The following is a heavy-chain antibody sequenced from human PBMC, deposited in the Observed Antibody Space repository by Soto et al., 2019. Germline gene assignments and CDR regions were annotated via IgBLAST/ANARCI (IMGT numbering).Heavy chain of an antibody. D-gene: IGHD4-4*01. J-gene: IGHJ4*02. Sequence: QVQLQQWGAGLLKPSETLSLACAVSGGSLSTYYWSWIRQPPGKGLEWVGEIHHTGRTNYNPSLEDRETMSLDTSNTSEYQLSLRLTSVTAADTAVYYCARGEAYSNYQARWGQGTLVTVSS. CDR3: ARGEAYSNYQAR. CDR2: IHHTGRT. CDR1: GGSLSTYY. V-gene: IGHV4-34*01.